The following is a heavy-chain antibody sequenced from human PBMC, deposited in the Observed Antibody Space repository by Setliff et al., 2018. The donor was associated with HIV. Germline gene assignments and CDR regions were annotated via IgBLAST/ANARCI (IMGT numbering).Heavy chain of an antibody. CDR2: IYHSGST. J-gene: IGHJ4*02. Sequence: ETLSLTCTVSGYSISSGYYWGWIRQPPGKGLEWIGSIYHSGSTYYNPSLKSRVTISVDTSKNQFPLKLSSVTAADTAVYYCARVAGKYFDYWGQGTLVTVSS. CDR3: ARVAGKYFDY. V-gene: IGHV4-38-2*02. CDR1: GYSISSGYY. D-gene: IGHD6-19*01.